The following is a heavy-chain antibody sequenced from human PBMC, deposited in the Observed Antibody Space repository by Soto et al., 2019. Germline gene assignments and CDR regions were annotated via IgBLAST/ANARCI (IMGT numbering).Heavy chain of an antibody. D-gene: IGHD4-17*01. CDR3: VTDGDYLSWFDP. CDR2: ISSSGSTI. Sequence: GGSLRLSCAASGFTFSDYYMSWIRQAPGKGLEWVSYISSSGSTIYYADSVKGRFTIPRDNAKNSLYLQMNSLRAEDTAVYYCVTDGDYLSWFDPWGQGTLVTVSS. CDR1: GFTFSDYY. J-gene: IGHJ5*02. V-gene: IGHV3-11*01.